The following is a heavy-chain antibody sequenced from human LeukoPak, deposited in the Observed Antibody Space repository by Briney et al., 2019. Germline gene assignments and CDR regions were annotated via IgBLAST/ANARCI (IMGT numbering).Heavy chain of an antibody. CDR1: GGXISSYY. Sequence: SETLSLTCTVSGGXISSYYWSWIRQPPGKGLEWIGYIYYSGSTNYNPSLKTRVTISVDTSKNQFSLKLSSVTAADTAVYYCARHGGYSYGPFDYWGQGTLVTVSS. CDR2: IYYSGST. J-gene: IGHJ4*02. D-gene: IGHD5-18*01. V-gene: IGHV4-59*08. CDR3: ARHGGYSYGPFDY.